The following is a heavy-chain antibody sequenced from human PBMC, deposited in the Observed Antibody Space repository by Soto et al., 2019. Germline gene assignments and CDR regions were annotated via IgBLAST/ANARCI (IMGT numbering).Heavy chain of an antibody. CDR1: GFTFFTSA. J-gene: IGHJ4*02. Sequence: ASVKVSCKASGFTFFTSAIQWVRQARGQRLEWMGWIVVGSGNIIKYADSVKGRFTISRDNAESSLHLHMSSLRVDDTALYFCVRDTMRASAAASLDYWGQGTQVTVSS. V-gene: IGHV1-58*02. D-gene: IGHD6-13*01. CDR2: IVVGSGNII. CDR3: VRDTMRASAAASLDY.